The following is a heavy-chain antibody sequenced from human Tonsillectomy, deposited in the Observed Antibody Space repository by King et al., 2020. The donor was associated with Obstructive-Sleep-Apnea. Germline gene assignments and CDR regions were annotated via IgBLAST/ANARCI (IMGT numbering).Heavy chain of an antibody. CDR1: GFTLSSYW. V-gene: IGHV3-74*01. CDR3: ARAMRGSFDY. Sequence: VQLVESGGGLVQPGGSLRLSCAASGFTLSSYWMHWVRQAPGKGLVWVSRINSDGSTPNYADSVKGRFTISRDNAKNTLYLQMNSLRAEDTAVYYCARAMRGSFDYWGRGTLVTVPS. CDR2: INSDGSTP. D-gene: IGHD3-22*01. J-gene: IGHJ4*02.